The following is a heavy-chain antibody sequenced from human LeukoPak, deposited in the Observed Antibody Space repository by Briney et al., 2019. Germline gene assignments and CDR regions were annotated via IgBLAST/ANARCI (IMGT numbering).Heavy chain of an antibody. CDR3: ARDIFPPMTL. Sequence: PGGSLRLSCAASGFTFSSYEMNWVRQAPGKGLEWVSYISRSGSTIYYADSVKGRFTISRDNAKNSLYLQMNSLRAEDTAVYYCARDIFPPMTLWGQGTLVTVSS. CDR1: GFTFSSYE. CDR2: ISRSGSTI. D-gene: IGHD3-9*01. V-gene: IGHV3-48*03. J-gene: IGHJ4*02.